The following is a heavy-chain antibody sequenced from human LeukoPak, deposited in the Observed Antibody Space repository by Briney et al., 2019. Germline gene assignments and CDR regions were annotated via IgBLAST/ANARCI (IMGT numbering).Heavy chain of an antibody. CDR3: AKVVVVPAAQSTPEFDY. CDR2: ISGSGGST. D-gene: IGHD2-2*01. Sequence: PGGSLRLSCAASGFTFSSYAMSWVRQAPGKGLEWVSAISGSGGSTYYADSVKGRFTISRDNSKSTLYLQMNSLRAEDTAVYYCAKVVVVPAAQSTPEFDYWGQGTLVTVSS. J-gene: IGHJ4*02. V-gene: IGHV3-23*01. CDR1: GFTFSSYA.